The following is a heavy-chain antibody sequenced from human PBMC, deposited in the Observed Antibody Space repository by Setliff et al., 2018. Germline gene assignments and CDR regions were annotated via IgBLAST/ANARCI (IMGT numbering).Heavy chain of an antibody. Sequence: ASVKVSCKASVYTFTSYAMNWVRQAPGQGLEWMGWIKTNTGNPTYAQGFTGRFVFSLDTPVSTAYLQISSLKAEDTAVYYCASGPLHYDFWSGYYTVSWFDPWGQGTLVTVSS. CDR3: ASGPLHYDFWSGYYTVSWFDP. CDR1: VYTFTSYA. CDR2: IKTNTGNP. V-gene: IGHV7-4-1*02. J-gene: IGHJ5*02. D-gene: IGHD3-3*01.